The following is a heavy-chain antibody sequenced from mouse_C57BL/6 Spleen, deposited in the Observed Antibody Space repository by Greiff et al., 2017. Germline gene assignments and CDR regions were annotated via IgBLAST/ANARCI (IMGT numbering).Heavy chain of an antibody. CDR1: GYTFTSYW. J-gene: IGHJ4*01. D-gene: IGHD1-1*01. Sequence: VQLQQPGAELVKPGASVKLSCKASGYTFTSYWMQWVKQRPGQGLEWIGEIDPSDSYTNYNQKFKGKATLTVDTSSSTAYMQLSSLTSDDSAVYYCARPYYYGSSPYYAMDYWGQGTSVTVSS. CDR2: IDPSDSYT. CDR3: ARPYYYGSSPYYAMDY. V-gene: IGHV1-50*01.